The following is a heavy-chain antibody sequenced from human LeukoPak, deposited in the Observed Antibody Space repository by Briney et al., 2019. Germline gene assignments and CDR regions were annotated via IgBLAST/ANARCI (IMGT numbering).Heavy chain of an antibody. Sequence: GGSLRPSCGASGFTFSTYWMSWVRQAPGKGLEWVANIKEDGSEKYYGDSVKGRFTISRDNAKNSLYLEMNSLRVEDTAVYYCARDSSGYQWGQGTLVTVSS. CDR1: GFTFSTYW. J-gene: IGHJ4*02. CDR3: ARDSSGYQ. CDR2: IKEDGSEK. V-gene: IGHV3-7*01. D-gene: IGHD3-22*01.